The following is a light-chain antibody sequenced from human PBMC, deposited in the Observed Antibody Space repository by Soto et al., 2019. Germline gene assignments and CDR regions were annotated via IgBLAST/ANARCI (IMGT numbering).Light chain of an antibody. CDR3: MQATQFPHT. V-gene: IGKV2-24*01. Sequence: DIVMTQTPLSSPVTLGQPASISCRSSQSLLDSDGDTYLSWLQQRPGQPPRLLIYKTSSRFSGVPDRFSGSGAGTDFTLKISRVEAEDVGVYYCMQATQFPHTFGQGTKLEI. CDR2: KTS. J-gene: IGKJ2*01. CDR1: QSLLDSDGDTY.